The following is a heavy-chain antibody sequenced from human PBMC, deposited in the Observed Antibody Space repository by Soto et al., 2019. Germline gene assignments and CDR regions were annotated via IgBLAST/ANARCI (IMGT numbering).Heavy chain of an antibody. Sequence: ASVKVYCKSSGYTFINYYIHCVRQAPGQGFEWMGRISPKSGGTNYAQNFQGRVSMTWDTSLKTAYMELSSLMSDDTAVYYCARPPGYISDWHYFDLWGQGTLVTVSS. CDR2: ISPKSGGT. CDR1: GYTFINYY. V-gene: IGHV1-2*02. J-gene: IGHJ4*02. CDR3: ARPPGYISDWHYFDL. D-gene: IGHD2-21*02.